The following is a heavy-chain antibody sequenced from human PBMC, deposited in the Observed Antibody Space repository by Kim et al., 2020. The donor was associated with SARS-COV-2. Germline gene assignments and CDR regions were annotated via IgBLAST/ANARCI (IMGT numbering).Heavy chain of an antibody. CDR2: IYYSGST. Sequence: SETLSLTCTVSGGSISSSSYYWGWIRQPPGKGLEWIGSIYYSGSTYYNPSLKSRVTISVDTSKNQFSLKLSSVTAADTAVYYCARHGGYYYDSSGYFPFDYWGQGTLVTVSS. J-gene: IGHJ4*02. D-gene: IGHD3-22*01. CDR1: GGSISSSSYY. CDR3: ARHGGYYYDSSGYFPFDY. V-gene: IGHV4-39*01.